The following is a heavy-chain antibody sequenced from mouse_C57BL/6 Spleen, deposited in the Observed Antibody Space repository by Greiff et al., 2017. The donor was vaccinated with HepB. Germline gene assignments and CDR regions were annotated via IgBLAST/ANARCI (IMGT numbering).Heavy chain of an antibody. D-gene: IGHD2-3*01. CDR2: IHPNSGST. CDR1: GYTFTSYW. V-gene: IGHV1-64*01. J-gene: IGHJ3*01. Sequence: QVQLQQSGAELVKPGASVKLSCKASGYTFTSYWMHWVKQRPGQGLEWIGMIHPNSGSTNYNEKFKSKATLTVDKSSSTAYMQLSSLTSEDSAVYYCARDDGYQPFAYWGQGTLVTVSA. CDR3: ARDDGYQPFAY.